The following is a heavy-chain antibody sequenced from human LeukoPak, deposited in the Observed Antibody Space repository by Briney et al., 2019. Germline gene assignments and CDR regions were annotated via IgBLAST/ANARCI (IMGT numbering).Heavy chain of an antibody. CDR3: ARSFQQLVNWFDP. D-gene: IGHD6-13*01. CDR2: IYYSGGT. Sequence: SETLSLTCTVSGGSISSYYWSWIRQPPGKGLEWIGYIYYSGGTNYNPSLKSRVTISVDTSKNQFSLKLSSVTAADTAVYYCARSFQQLVNWFDPWGQGTLVTVSS. J-gene: IGHJ5*02. CDR1: GGSISSYY. V-gene: IGHV4-59*08.